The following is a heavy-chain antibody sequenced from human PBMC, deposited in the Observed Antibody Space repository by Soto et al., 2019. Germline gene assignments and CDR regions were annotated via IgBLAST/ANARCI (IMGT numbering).Heavy chain of an antibody. V-gene: IGHV1-18*01. CDR2: ISAHNGNT. CDR1: GYAFTTYG. CDR3: ARGRYGDY. D-gene: IGHD1-1*01. J-gene: IGHJ4*02. Sequence: QVHLVQSGAEVKKPGASVKVSCKGSGYAFTTYGITWVREAPGQGLEWMGWISAHNGNTNYAQKLQGRVTVTRDTSTSTAYMELRSLRSDDTAVYYCARGRYGDYWGQGALVTVSS.